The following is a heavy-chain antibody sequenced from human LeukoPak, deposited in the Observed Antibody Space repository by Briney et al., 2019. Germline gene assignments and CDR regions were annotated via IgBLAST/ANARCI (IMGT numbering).Heavy chain of an antibody. V-gene: IGHV3-33*01. Sequence: PGGSLRLSCSPSGFTFSASGMHRVRQVPGKGLEWVAGIWYDGSKKYYADSVKGRFTISRDKNTLYLQMNSLRAEDSAVYYCARDRAWGGSCYDSWGQGTLVTVSS. CDR1: GFTFSASG. D-gene: IGHD2-15*01. CDR3: ARDRAWGGSCYDS. J-gene: IGHJ4*02. CDR2: IWYDGSKK.